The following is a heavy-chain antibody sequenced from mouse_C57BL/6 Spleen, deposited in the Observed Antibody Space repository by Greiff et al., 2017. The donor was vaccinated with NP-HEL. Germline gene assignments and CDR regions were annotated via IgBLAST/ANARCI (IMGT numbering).Heavy chain of an antibody. Sequence: QVQLQQPGTELVKPGATVKLSCKASGYTFTSYWMHWVKQRPGQGLEWIGNINPSNGGTNYNEKFKSKATLTVDKSSSTAYMQLSSLTSEDSAVYYCARWGYGSTWFAYWGQGTLVTVSA. CDR1: GYTFTSYW. D-gene: IGHD1-1*01. V-gene: IGHV1-53*01. CDR3: ARWGYGSTWFAY. J-gene: IGHJ3*01. CDR2: INPSNGGT.